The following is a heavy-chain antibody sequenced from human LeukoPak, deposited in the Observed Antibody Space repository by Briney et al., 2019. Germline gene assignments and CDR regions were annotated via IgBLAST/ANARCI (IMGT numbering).Heavy chain of an antibody. Sequence: GRSLRLSCAASGFTFSSYAMHWVRQAPGKGLEWVAVISYDGSNKYYADSVRGRFTISRDNSKNTLYLQMNSLRAEDTAVYYCARGRLQQLGPFDYWGQGTLVTVSS. CDR3: ARGRLQQLGPFDY. CDR2: ISYDGSNK. CDR1: GFTFSSYA. V-gene: IGHV3-30-3*01. D-gene: IGHD6-13*01. J-gene: IGHJ4*02.